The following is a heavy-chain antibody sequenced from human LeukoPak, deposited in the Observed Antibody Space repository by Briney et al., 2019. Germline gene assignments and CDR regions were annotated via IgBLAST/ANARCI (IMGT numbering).Heavy chain of an antibody. CDR1: GGSISSHY. CDR3: ASSREQQIYNWFDP. J-gene: IGHJ5*02. D-gene: IGHD6-13*01. Sequence: PSDTLSLTCTVSGGSISSHYWSWIRQPPGKGLEWIGYIYYSGSTNYNPSLKSRVTISVDTSKNQFSLKLSSVTAADTAVYYCASSREQQIYNWFDPWGQGTLVTVSS. CDR2: IYYSGST. V-gene: IGHV4-59*11.